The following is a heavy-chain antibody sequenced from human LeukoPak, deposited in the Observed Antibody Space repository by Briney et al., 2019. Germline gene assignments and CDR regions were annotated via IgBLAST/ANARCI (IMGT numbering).Heavy chain of an antibody. CDR3: ARDSCSGGNCYFYDPLDY. CDR2: IIPIFGTT. CDR1: GGTFSNYG. J-gene: IGHJ4*02. Sequence: GASVKVSCKVSGGTFSNYGISWVRQAPGQGLEWMGGIIPIFGTTNYAPKFQGRVTFTADESTSTAYLELSSLRSEDTAVYYCARDSCSGGNCYFYDPLDYWGQGTLVTVSS. D-gene: IGHD2-15*01. V-gene: IGHV1-69*13.